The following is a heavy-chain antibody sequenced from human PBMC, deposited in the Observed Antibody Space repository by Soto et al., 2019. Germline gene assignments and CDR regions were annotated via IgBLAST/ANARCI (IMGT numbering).Heavy chain of an antibody. Sequence: EVQLVESGGGLVQPGGSLRLSCAASGFTFSSYEMNWVRQAPGKGLEWVSYISSSGSTIYYADSVKGRFTISRDSAKNSLYLQMNSLRAEDTAVYYCARVSSGWYVGIDYWGQGTLVTVSS. CDR2: ISSSGSTI. J-gene: IGHJ4*02. CDR3: ARVSSGWYVGIDY. V-gene: IGHV3-48*03. CDR1: GFTFSSYE. D-gene: IGHD6-19*01.